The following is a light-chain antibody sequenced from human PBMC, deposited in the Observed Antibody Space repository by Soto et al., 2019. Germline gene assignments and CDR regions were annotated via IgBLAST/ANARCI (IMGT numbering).Light chain of an antibody. CDR2: TAS. CDR3: QPHGNYPAT. CDR1: PSIDTW. V-gene: IGKV1-5*03. Sequence: DIQMTQSPSTLSASVGDRVTITCRASPSIDTWLAWYQQKPGKAPKLLIYTASTSESGVPARFSGSGSGTEFTLTISSLQPDDFATYYCQPHGNYPATFGQGTKVEIK. J-gene: IGKJ1*01.